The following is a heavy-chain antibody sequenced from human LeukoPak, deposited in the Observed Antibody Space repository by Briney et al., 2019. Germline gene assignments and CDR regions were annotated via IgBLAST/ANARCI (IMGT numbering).Heavy chain of an antibody. CDR2: ISKGSGYI. CDR3: VRDLGRESIFDY. V-gene: IGHV3-21*01. CDR1: GFSFSDYS. J-gene: IGHJ4*02. D-gene: IGHD7-27*01. Sequence: PGGSLRLSCAASGFSFSDYSLNWVRQAPGKGLEWVSSISKGSGYIYYTDSVKGRFTISRDNATNSLFLQMNSLRAEDTAVYYCVRDLGRESIFDYWGQGTLVTVSS.